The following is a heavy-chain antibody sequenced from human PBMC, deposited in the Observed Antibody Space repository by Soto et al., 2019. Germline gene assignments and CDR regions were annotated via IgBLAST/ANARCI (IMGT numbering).Heavy chain of an antibody. CDR3: ERGFFLAWLRNWFDP. CDR1: GYTFTSYA. Sequence: ASVKVSCKASGYTFTSYAMHWVRQAPGQRLEWMGWINAGNGNTKYSQKFQGRVTITRDTSASTAYMELSSLRSEDTAVYYCERGFFLAWLRNWFDPWGQGTLVTVSS. V-gene: IGHV1-3*01. CDR2: INAGNGNT. D-gene: IGHD3-22*01. J-gene: IGHJ5*02.